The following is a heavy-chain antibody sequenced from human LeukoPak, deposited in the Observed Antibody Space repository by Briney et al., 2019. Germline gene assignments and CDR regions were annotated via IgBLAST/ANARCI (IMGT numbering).Heavy chain of an antibody. CDR3: ARRQAAAGTTYYYYYGMDV. J-gene: IGHJ6*02. Sequence: PSETLSLTCAVYGGSFSGYYWSWIRQPPGKGLEWIGEINHSGSTNYNPSLKSRVTISVDTSKNQFSLKLSSVTAADTAVYYCARRQAAAGTTYYYYYGMDVWGQGTTVTVSS. D-gene: IGHD6-13*01. V-gene: IGHV4-34*01. CDR1: GGSFSGYY. CDR2: INHSGST.